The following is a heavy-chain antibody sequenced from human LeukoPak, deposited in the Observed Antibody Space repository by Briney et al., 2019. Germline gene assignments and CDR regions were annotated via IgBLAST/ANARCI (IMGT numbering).Heavy chain of an antibody. D-gene: IGHD3-16*01. Sequence: GASVKVSCKASGYTFTGYYMHWVRQAPGQGLEWMGWINPNSGGTNYAQKCQGRVTMTRDTSISTAYMELSRLRSDDTAVYYCASHLDYVWGSYDYWGQGTLVTVSS. J-gene: IGHJ4*02. V-gene: IGHV1-2*02. CDR3: ASHLDYVWGSYDY. CDR2: INPNSGGT. CDR1: GYTFTGYY.